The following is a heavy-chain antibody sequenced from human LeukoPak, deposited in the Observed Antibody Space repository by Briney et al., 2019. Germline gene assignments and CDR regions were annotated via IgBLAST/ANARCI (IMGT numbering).Heavy chain of an antibody. V-gene: IGHV6-1*01. Sequence: SQTLSLTCAISGDSVSSNSAAWNWIRQSPSRGLEWLGRTYYRSKWYNDYAVSVISRITINPDTSKNQFSLQLNSVTPEDTAVYYCARAPTRYCSSTSCSRNWFDPWGQGTLVTVSS. CDR3: ARAPTRYCSSTSCSRNWFDP. J-gene: IGHJ5*02. CDR1: GDSVSSNSAA. CDR2: TYYRSKWYN. D-gene: IGHD2-2*01.